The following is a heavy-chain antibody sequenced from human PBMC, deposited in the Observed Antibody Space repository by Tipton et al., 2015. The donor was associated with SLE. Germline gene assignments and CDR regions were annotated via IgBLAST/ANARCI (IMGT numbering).Heavy chain of an antibody. CDR3: ARPTMTMVTSYSDY. CDR2: IYPDDSDT. D-gene: IGHD4-17*01. CDR1: GYSISSGYY. V-gene: IGHV5-51*01. J-gene: IGHJ4*02. Sequence: KPSETLSLTCVVSGYSISSGYYWGWIRQSPGKGLEWMGIIYPDDSDTRYSPSFQGQVTISADKSISTAYVQWSSLKASDTAMYYCARPTMTMVTSYSDYWGQGTLVTVSS.